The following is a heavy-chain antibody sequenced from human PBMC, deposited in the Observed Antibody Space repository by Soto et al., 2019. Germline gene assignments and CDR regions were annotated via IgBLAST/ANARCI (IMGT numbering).Heavy chain of an antibody. V-gene: IGHV4-59*08. D-gene: IGHD3-3*01. CDR3: ARSTIFGVVIFDY. CDR2: IYYSGST. Sequence: SETLSLTCTVSGGSISSYYWSWIRQPPGKGLEWIGYIYYSGSTNYNPSLKSRVTISVDTSKNQFSLKLSSVTAADTAVYYCARSTIFGVVIFDYWGQGTLVTVSS. J-gene: IGHJ4*02. CDR1: GGSISSYY.